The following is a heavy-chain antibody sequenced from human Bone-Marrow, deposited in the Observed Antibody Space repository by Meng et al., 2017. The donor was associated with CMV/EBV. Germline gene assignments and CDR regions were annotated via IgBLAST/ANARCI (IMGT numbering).Heavy chain of an antibody. D-gene: IGHD6-6*01. CDR3: ARAPGSSSGWGYYYYGMDV. Sequence: GGSLRLSCAASGFTFSSYWMSWVRQAPGKGLEWVANIKQEGSEKYYVDSVKGRFTISRDNAKNSLYLQMNSLRAEDTAVYYCARAPGSSSGWGYYYYGMDVWGQGTTVTVSS. J-gene: IGHJ6*02. CDR2: IKQEGSEK. CDR1: GFTFSSYW. V-gene: IGHV3-7*01.